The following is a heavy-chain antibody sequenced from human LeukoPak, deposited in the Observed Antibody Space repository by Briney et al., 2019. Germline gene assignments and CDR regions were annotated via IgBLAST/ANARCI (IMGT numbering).Heavy chain of an antibody. J-gene: IGHJ4*02. CDR1: GGSISSYY. CDR2: IYYSGST. D-gene: IGHD6-19*01. V-gene: IGHV4-59*01. CDR3: ARVKSSGWYGAFFDY. Sequence: PSETLSLTCTVSGGSISSYYWSWIRQPPGKGLEWIGYIYYSGSTNYNPSLKSRVTISVDTSKNQFSLKLSSVTAADTAVYYCARVKSSGWYGAFFDYWGQGTLVTVFS.